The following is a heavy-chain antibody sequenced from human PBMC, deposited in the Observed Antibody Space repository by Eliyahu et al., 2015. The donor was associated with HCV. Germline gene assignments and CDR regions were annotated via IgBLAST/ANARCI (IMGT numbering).Heavy chain of an antibody. CDR1: GFSRFAFDDYT. Sequence: EVQLVESGGGVVQPGGSLRLSCAAXGFSRFAFDDYTLHWVRQAPGEGLEWLSLISWDGAFTYYTDSVRGRFIISRDNRKNSLYLQMSRLTFEDTALYYCARGRSSSSSGGMDVWGQGTTVVVSS. CDR3: ARGRSSSSSGGMDV. CDR2: ISWDGAFT. J-gene: IGHJ6*02. D-gene: IGHD6-6*01. V-gene: IGHV3-43*01.